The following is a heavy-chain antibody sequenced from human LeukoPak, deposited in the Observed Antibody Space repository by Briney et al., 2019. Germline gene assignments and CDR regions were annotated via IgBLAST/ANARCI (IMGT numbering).Heavy chain of an antibody. CDR3: TKGQLWASGRAFDI. D-gene: IGHD3-16*01. CDR2: ISYDGSNK. J-gene: IGHJ3*02. CDR1: GFTFSSYA. V-gene: IGHV3-30-3*01. Sequence: GGSLRLSCAASGFTFSSYAMHWVRQAPGKGLEWVAVISYDGSNKYYADSVKGRFTISRDNSKTTLYLQMNSLRAEDTAVYYCTKGQLWASGRAFDIWGQGTMVTVSS.